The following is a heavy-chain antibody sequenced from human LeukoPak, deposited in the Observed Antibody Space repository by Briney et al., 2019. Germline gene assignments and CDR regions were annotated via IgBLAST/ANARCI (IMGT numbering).Heavy chain of an antibody. CDR3: ARDPPYYYDSSGWDAFDI. Sequence: SETLSLTCAVYGGSFSGYYWSWLRQPPGKGLEWIGEINHSGSTNYNPSLKSRVTISVDTSKNQFSLKLGSVTAADTAVYYCARDPPYYYDSSGWDAFDIWGQGTMVTVSS. V-gene: IGHV4-34*01. CDR2: INHSGST. D-gene: IGHD3-22*01. J-gene: IGHJ3*02. CDR1: GGSFSGYY.